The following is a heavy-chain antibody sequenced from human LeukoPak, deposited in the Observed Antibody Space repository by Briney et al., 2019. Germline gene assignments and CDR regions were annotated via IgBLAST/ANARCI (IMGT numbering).Heavy chain of an antibody. CDR2: INHSGST. Sequence: SETLSLTCGVYGESLSGQYWSWIRQPPGKGLEWIGEINHSGSTNYNPSLKSRVTISVDTSKNQFSLKLSSVTAADTAVYYCARSLGVWFGELSSRFDPWGQGTLVTVSS. J-gene: IGHJ5*02. V-gene: IGHV4-34*01. CDR1: GESLSGQY. CDR3: ARSLGVWFGELSSRFDP. D-gene: IGHD3-10*01.